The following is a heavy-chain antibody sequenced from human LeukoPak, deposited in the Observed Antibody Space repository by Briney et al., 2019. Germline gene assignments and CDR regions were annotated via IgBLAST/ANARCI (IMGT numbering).Heavy chain of an antibody. CDR1: GGSFSGYY. CDR2: INHSGST. D-gene: IGHD2-8*01. CDR3: ARARTLGYCTNGVCLRAYYYYYMDV. Sequence: SETLSLTCAVYGGSFSGYYWSWIRQPPGKGLEWIGEINHSGSTNYNPSLKSRVTISVDTSKNQFSLKLSSVTAADTAVYYCARARTLGYCTNGVCLRAYYYYYMDVWGKGTTVTVSS. V-gene: IGHV4-34*01. J-gene: IGHJ6*03.